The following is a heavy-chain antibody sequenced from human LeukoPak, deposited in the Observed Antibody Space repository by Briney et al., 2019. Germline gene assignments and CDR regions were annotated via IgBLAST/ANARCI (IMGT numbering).Heavy chain of an antibody. D-gene: IGHD3-10*01. CDR3: ARVLTNGDLPGY. V-gene: IGHV1-8*01. CDR2: MNPNSGNT. J-gene: IGHJ4*02. Sequence: GASVKVSFTASGYTFTIYDINWVRQATGQGLEWMGWMNPNSGNTGYAQKFQGRVTMTRNTSISTAYMELSSLRSEDTAVYYCARVLTNGDLPGYWGQGTLVTVSS. CDR1: GYTFTIYD.